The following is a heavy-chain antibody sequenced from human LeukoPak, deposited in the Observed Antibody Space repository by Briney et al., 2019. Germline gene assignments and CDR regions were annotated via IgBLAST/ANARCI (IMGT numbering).Heavy chain of an antibody. CDR2: IYSGGTT. D-gene: IGHD2-21*02. CDR3: ARDSENCGGDCLDY. J-gene: IGHJ4*02. V-gene: IGHV3-53*01. CDR1: GFTVSSHY. Sequence: GGSLRLSCAASGFTVSSHYMSWVRQAPGKGLEWVSVIYSGGTTYYADSVKGRFTISRDNSKNTLYLQMSSLRAGDTAVYYCARDSENCGGDCLDYWGQGTLVTVSS.